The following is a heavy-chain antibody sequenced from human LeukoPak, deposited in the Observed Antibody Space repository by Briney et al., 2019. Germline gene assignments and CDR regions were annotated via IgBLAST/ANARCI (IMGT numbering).Heavy chain of an antibody. CDR2: IKSRPDGGTT. V-gene: IGHV3-15*01. D-gene: IGHD3-10*01. J-gene: IGHJ5*02. CDR3: TTDSGVLLWFGESPPNWFDP. Sequence: PGGSLRLSCADSGFAFNKASMSWVRQAPGKGLEWVGRIKSRPDGGTTDYGAPVKGRFTISRDDSKNMVYLQLNSLQIDDTALYYCTTDSGVLLWFGESPPNWFDPWGQGTLVTVSS. CDR1: GFAFNKAS.